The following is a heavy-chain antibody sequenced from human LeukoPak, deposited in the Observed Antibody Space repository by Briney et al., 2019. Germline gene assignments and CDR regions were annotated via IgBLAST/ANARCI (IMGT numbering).Heavy chain of an antibody. D-gene: IGHD3-10*02. CDR2: ISYDGSNK. CDR3: AELGITMIGGV. J-gene: IGHJ6*04. CDR1: GFTFSSYA. V-gene: IGHV3-30*04. Sequence: GGSLRLSCAASGFTFSSYAMHWVRQAPGKGLEWVAVISYDGSNKYCADSVKGRFTISRDNAKNSLCLQMNSLRAEDTAVYYCAELGITMIGGVWGKGTTVTISS.